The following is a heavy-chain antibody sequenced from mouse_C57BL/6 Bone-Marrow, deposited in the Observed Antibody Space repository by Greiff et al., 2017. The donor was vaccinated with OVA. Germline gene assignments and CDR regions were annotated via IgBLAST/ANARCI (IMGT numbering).Heavy chain of an antibody. V-gene: IGHV3-6*01. CDR1: GYSITSGYY. CDR2: ISYDGSN. J-gene: IGHJ4*01. D-gene: IGHD1-1*01. Sequence: EVKLMESGPGLVKPSQSLSLTCSVTGYSITSGYYWNWIRQFPGNKLEWMGYISYDGSNNYNPSLKNRISITRDTSKNQFFLKLNSVTTEDTATYYCARTSYYGSSYYAMDYWGQGTSVTVSS. CDR3: ARTSYYGSSYYAMDY.